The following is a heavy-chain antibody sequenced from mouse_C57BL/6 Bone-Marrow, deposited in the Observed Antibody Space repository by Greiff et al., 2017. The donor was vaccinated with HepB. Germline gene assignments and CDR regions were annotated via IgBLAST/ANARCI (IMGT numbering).Heavy chain of an antibody. CDR2: IYPGDGDS. D-gene: IGHD3-1*01. J-gene: IGHJ2*01. CDR3: ARGARATGFDS. V-gene: IGHV1-80*01. Sequence: VKLQESGAELVRPGSSVKISCKASGYAFSNYWMNWVKQRPGQGLEWIGQIYPGDGDSNHNGKFKGKATLTADKSSSAAYMQLSSLTSEDSAVYFCARGARATGFDSWGQGTTLTVSS. CDR1: GYAFSNYW.